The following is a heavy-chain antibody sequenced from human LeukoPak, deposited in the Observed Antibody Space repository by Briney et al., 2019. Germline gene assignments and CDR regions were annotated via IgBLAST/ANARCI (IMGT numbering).Heavy chain of an antibody. CDR1: GFTFRSYS. CDR3: ARGPYQLLPFDY. CDR2: IKTDGITT. Sequence: GGSLRLSCAASGFTFRSYSMHWVRQPPGKGLVWVSRIKTDGITTTYADSVKGRFTISRDNAKNSLYLQMNSLRAEDTAVYYCARGPYQLLPFDYWGQGTLVTVSS. D-gene: IGHD2-2*01. V-gene: IGHV3-74*01. J-gene: IGHJ4*02.